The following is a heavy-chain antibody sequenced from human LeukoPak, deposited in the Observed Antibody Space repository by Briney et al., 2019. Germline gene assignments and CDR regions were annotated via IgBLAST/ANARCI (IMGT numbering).Heavy chain of an antibody. Sequence: GRSLRLSCAASGFTVSSYAMHWVRQPPAKGLGLVAVVSYDGSDKYYADSVKGRFTISRDNSKNTLYLQMNSLRAEDTAVYYCARDQVGSGWYPMDYYYGMDVWGQGTTVTVSS. CDR3: ARDQVGSGWYPMDYYYGMDV. CDR2: VSYDGSDK. V-gene: IGHV3-30-3*01. J-gene: IGHJ6*02. CDR1: GFTVSSYA. D-gene: IGHD6-19*01.